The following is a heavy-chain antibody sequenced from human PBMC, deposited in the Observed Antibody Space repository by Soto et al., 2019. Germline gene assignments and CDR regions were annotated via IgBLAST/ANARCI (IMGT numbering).Heavy chain of an antibody. D-gene: IGHD5-12*01. J-gene: IGHJ6*03. Sequence: QVQLVQSGAEVKRPGASVTVSCRSSGDTFNDYYIHWVRQAHGQGLEWVGWINPNAGVTKYAKKFQGWVSMTRDTSISTVYMQLSRLRSDDTAVYYCARESGGATATLDYYYFYMDVWGTGTTVTVSS. CDR2: INPNAGVT. CDR3: ARESGGATATLDYYYFYMDV. CDR1: GDTFNDYY. V-gene: IGHV1-2*04.